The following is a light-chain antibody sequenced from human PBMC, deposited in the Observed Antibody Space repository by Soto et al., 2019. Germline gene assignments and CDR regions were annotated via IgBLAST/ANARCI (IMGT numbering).Light chain of an antibody. CDR2: GAS. V-gene: IGKV3-20*01. Sequence: EIVLTQSPGTLSLSPGERATLSCRASQRVSSGYLAWYQQKPDQAPRLLIYGASSRATGIADRVSGSWSGTDFTLTIDGLEPEDFAVYYCQQYGCSPITFGQGTRLEIK. CDR1: QRVSSGY. CDR3: QQYGCSPIT. J-gene: IGKJ5*01.